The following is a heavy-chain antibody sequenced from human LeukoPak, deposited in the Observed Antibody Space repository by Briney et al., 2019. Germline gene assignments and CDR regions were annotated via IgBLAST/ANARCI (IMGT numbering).Heavy chain of an antibody. CDR1: GGTFSSYA. D-gene: IGHD4-23*01. CDR3: ARAMGYGGNLDY. J-gene: IGHJ4*02. V-gene: IGHV1-69*13. CDR2: IIPIFGTA. Sequence: SVKVPCKASGGTFSSYAISWVRQAPGQGLEWMGGIIPIFGTANYAQKFQGRVTITADESTSTAYMELSSLRSEDTAVYYCARAMGYGGNLDYWGQGTLVTVSS.